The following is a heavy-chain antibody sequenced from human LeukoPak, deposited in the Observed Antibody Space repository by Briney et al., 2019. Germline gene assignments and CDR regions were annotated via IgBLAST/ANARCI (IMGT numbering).Heavy chain of an antibody. CDR3: ARDPGDYVYYYYYGMDV. J-gene: IGHJ6*04. Sequence: GGSLRLSCAASGFTFSSYAMHWVRQAPGKGLEWVAVISYDGSNKYYADSVKGRFTISRDNSKNTLYLQMNSLRAEDTAVYYCARDPGDYVYYYYYGMDVWGKGTTVTVSP. CDR1: GFTFSSYA. D-gene: IGHD4-17*01. CDR2: ISYDGSNK. V-gene: IGHV3-30*04.